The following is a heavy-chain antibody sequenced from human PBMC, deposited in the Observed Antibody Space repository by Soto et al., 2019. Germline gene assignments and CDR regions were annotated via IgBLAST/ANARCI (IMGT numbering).Heavy chain of an antibody. D-gene: IGHD3-16*01. Sequence: SETLSLTCTVSGGSISSSRYYWAWIRQPPGKGLEWIGSIYYSGSTYYNPSLKSRVTISVDTSKNQFSLKLSSVTAADTAVYYCATRGEFIYYGMDVWGQGTTVTVSS. CDR2: IYYSGST. CDR3: ATRGEFIYYGMDV. J-gene: IGHJ6*02. V-gene: IGHV4-39*01. CDR1: GGSISSSRYY.